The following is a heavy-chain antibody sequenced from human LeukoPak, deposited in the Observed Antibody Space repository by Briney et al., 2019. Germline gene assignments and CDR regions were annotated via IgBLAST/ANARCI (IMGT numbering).Heavy chain of an antibody. CDR3: AREWEEGYCSSTSCYKYAFDI. CDR2: IYYSGST. Sequence: SETLSLTRTVSGGSISSHYWSWIRQPPGKGLEWIGYIYYSGSTNYNPSLKSRVTISVATSKNQFSLKLSSVTAADTAVYYCAREWEEGYCSSTSCYKYAFDIWGQGTMVTVSS. D-gene: IGHD2-2*02. J-gene: IGHJ3*02. CDR1: GGSISSHY. V-gene: IGHV4-59*11.